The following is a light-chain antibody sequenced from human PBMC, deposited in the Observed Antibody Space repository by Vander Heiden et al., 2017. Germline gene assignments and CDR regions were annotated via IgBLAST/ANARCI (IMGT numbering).Light chain of an antibody. Sequence: AIRITQSPSSLSASTGDRVTITCRASQGIGSYLAWYQQKPGKAPKLLIYAASTLQSGVPSRFSGSGSGTDFTLTISCLQSEDFATYYCQQYYSYPHTFGPGTKVDIK. J-gene: IGKJ3*01. CDR2: AAS. CDR3: QQYYSYPHT. CDR1: QGIGSY. V-gene: IGKV1-8*01.